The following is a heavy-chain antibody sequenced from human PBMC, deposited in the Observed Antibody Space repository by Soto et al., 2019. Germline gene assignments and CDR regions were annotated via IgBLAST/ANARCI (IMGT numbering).Heavy chain of an antibody. CDR2: IYPDDSDT. CDR1: GYSFTSYW. V-gene: IGHV5-51*01. Sequence: GESLKISCKGSGYSFTSYWIGWVRQMPGKGLEWMGIIYPDDSDTRYSPSFQGQVTISADKSISTAYLQWSSLKASDTAMYYCARGYYYDSSGYYYDYWGQGTLVTVSS. J-gene: IGHJ4*02. D-gene: IGHD3-22*01. CDR3: ARGYYYDSSGYYYDY.